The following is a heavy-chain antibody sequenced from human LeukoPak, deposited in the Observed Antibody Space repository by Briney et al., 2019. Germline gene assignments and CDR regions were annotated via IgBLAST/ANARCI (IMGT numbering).Heavy chain of an antibody. V-gene: IGHV3-23*01. CDR1: GFTFSSYA. Sequence: GGSLRLSCAASGFTFSSYAMNWVRQAPGKGLEWVSTISGSGGSTYYADSVKGRFTISRDNSKNTLYLQMNSLRAEDTAVYYCAKPIIVGATSDAFDIWGQGTMVTVSS. CDR2: ISGSGGST. J-gene: IGHJ3*02. CDR3: AKPIIVGATSDAFDI. D-gene: IGHD1-26*01.